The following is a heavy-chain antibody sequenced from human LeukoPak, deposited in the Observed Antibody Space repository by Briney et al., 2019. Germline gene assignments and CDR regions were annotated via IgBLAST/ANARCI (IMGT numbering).Heavy chain of an antibody. Sequence: NPSETLSLTCTVSGGSINNYYWNWIRQPAGKGLEWIGRIHSGGTTNYNPSLMSRVTLSVDTSKNQISLRLTSVTAADTALYYCARDNPSGYTYGYEHYFYYIDVWGKGTTVTVSS. CDR3: ARDNPSGYTYGYEHYFYYIDV. V-gene: IGHV4-4*07. CDR1: GGSINNYY. J-gene: IGHJ6*03. CDR2: IHSGGTT. D-gene: IGHD5-18*01.